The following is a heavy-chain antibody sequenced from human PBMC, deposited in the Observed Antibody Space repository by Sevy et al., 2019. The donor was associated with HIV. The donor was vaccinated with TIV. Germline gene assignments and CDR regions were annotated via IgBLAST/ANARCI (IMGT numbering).Heavy chain of an antibody. V-gene: IGHV6-1*01. CDR1: GDSISSNSAA. Sequence: QSQTLSLTCAISGDSISSNSAAWIWIRQSPSRGLEWLGRTYYRSKWCNDYAVSVKSRITINPDTSKNQFSLQLNSVTPEDTAVYYCARGRDMFSRNTRFDPWGQGTLVTVSS. CDR3: ARGRDMFSRNTRFDP. D-gene: IGHD3-10*02. J-gene: IGHJ5*02. CDR2: TYYRSKWCN.